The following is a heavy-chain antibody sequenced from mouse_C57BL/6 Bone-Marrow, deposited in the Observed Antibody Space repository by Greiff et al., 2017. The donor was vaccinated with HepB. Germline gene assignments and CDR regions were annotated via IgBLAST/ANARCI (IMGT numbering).Heavy chain of an antibody. CDR3: ARGLRLDYFDY. Sequence: DVKLQESGPGLVKPSQSLSLTCSVTGYSITSGYYWNWIRQFPGNKLEWMGYISYDGSNNYNPSLKNRISITRDTSKNQFFLKLNSVTTEDTATYYCARGLRLDYFDYWGQGTTLTVSS. D-gene: IGHD2-2*01. CDR2: ISYDGSN. V-gene: IGHV3-6*01. CDR1: GYSITSGYY. J-gene: IGHJ2*01.